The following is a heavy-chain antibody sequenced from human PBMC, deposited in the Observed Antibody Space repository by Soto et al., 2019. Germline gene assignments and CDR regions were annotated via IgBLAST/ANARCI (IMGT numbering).Heavy chain of an antibody. CDR3: AKDGDSDLEGTILGAVDV. CDR2: ISWNGDET. V-gene: IGHV3-9*01. J-gene: IGHJ6*02. Sequence: EVQLLESGGGLVQPGRSLRLSCVASGFTFHDYAMHWVRQAPGKGLEWVSGISWNGDETDYADSIRGRFTISRDNTKNSLFLQMNSLRADDSALYYCAKDGDSDLEGTILGAVDVWGQGTTVTVSS. D-gene: IGHD4-17*01. CDR1: GFTFHDYA.